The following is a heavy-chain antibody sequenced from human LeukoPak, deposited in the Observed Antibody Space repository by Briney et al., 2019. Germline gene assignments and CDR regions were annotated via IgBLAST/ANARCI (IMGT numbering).Heavy chain of an antibody. Sequence: ASVKVSCKASGYTFTSYGISWVQQAPGQGLEWMGWISAYNGNTNYAQKLQGRVTMTTDTSTSTAYMELRSLRSDDTAVYYCARSPGGFTMTPGYYYYMDVWGKGTTVTISS. CDR1: GYTFTSYG. D-gene: IGHD3-22*01. CDR3: ARSPGGFTMTPGYYYYMDV. V-gene: IGHV1-18*01. J-gene: IGHJ6*03. CDR2: ISAYNGNT.